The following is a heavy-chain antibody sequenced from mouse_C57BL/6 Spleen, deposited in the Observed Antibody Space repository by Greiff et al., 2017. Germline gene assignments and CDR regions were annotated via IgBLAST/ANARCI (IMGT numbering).Heavy chain of an antibody. V-gene: IGHV1-52*01. CDR1: GYTFTSYW. CDR2: IDPSDSET. D-gene: IGHD2-5*01. Sequence: QVQLQQPGAELVRPGSSVKLSCKASGYTFTSYWMHWVKQRPIQGLEWIGNIDPSDSETHYNQKFKDKATLTVDKSSSTVYMQLSSLTSEDSAVYYCARVYYSNLDYWGQGTTLTVSS. CDR3: ARVYYSNLDY. J-gene: IGHJ2*01.